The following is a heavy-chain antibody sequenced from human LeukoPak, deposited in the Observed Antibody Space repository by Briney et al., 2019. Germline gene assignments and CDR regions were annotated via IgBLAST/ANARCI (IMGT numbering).Heavy chain of an antibody. CDR2: INHSGST. CDR3: ARGGGVVVAATGFRYFDY. Sequence: PSETLSLTCTVSGGSISSSTYNWDWIRQPPGKGLEWIGEINHSGSTNYNPSLKSRVTISVDTSKNQFSLKLSSVTAADTAVYYCARGGGVVVAATGFRYFDYWGQGTLVTVSS. CDR1: GGSISSSTYN. D-gene: IGHD2-15*01. J-gene: IGHJ4*02. V-gene: IGHV4-39*07.